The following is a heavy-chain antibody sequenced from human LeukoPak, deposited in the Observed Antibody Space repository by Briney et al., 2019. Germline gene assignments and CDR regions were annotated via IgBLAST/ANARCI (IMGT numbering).Heavy chain of an antibody. CDR1: GYTFTGYY. CDR2: INPNSGGT. V-gene: IGHV1-2*02. CDR3: ARDLGTQWLDLDADY. Sequence: GASVKVSCKASGYTFTGYYMHWVRQAPGQGLEWMGWINPNSGGTNYAQKFQGRVTMTRDTSISTAYMELSRLRSDDTAVYYCARDLGTQWLDLDADYWGQGTLVTVSS. D-gene: IGHD6-19*01. J-gene: IGHJ4*02.